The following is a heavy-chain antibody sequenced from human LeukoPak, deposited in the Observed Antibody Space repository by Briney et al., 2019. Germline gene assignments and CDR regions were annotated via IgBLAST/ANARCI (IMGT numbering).Heavy chain of an antibody. Sequence: TGGSLRLSCAASGFTFSSYAMSWVRQAPGKGLEWVSVISGSGGSTYYADSVKGRFTISRDNSKDTLYLQMNSLRAEDTAVYYCAKGPNDSSNHLFDYWGQGTLVTVSS. CDR3: AKGPNDSSNHLFDY. CDR1: GFTFSSYA. D-gene: IGHD4-11*01. J-gene: IGHJ4*02. CDR2: ISGSGGST. V-gene: IGHV3-23*01.